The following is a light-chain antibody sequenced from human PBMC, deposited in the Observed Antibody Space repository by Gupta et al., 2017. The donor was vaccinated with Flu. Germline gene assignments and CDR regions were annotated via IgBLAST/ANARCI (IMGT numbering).Light chain of an antibody. CDR1: QSVGSY. J-gene: IGKJ4*01. CDR2: DAS. V-gene: IGKV3-11*01. Sequence: EVVLTQSPATLSLSPGERATLSCRASQSVGSYLAWYQQKPGQAPRLLISDASNRATGIPARFSGSGSGTGFTLTISSLEPEDFALYYCQQCNNWPLTFGGGTKVEIK. CDR3: QQCNNWPLT.